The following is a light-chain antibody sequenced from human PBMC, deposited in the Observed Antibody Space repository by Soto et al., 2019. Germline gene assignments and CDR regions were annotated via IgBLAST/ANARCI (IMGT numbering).Light chain of an antibody. Sequence: DIQMTQSPSTLSASVGDRVTITCRASQSISSWLAWYQQKPGKDPKLLIYDASSLESGVPSSFSGSGSGTEFTLTISSLQPDDFATYYCQQYNSYSSWTFGQGTKVEIK. V-gene: IGKV1-5*01. CDR1: QSISSW. J-gene: IGKJ1*01. CDR2: DAS. CDR3: QQYNSYSSWT.